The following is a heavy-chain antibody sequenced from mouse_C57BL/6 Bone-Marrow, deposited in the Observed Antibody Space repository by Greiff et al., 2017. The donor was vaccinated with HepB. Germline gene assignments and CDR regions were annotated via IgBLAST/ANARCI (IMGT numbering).Heavy chain of an antibody. CDR1: GYAFSSSW. CDR3: ASDPYYYGSYDFDY. J-gene: IGHJ2*01. V-gene: IGHV1-82*01. Sequence: VQLQESGPELVKPGASVKISCKASGYAFSSSWMNWVKQRPGKGLEWIGRIYPGDGDTNYNGKFKGKATLTADKSSSTAYMQLSSLTSEASAVYFCASDPYYYGSYDFDYWGQGTTLTVSS. CDR2: IYPGDGDT. D-gene: IGHD1-1*01.